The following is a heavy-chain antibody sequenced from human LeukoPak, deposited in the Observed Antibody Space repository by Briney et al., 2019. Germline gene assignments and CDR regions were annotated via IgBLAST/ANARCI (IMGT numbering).Heavy chain of an antibody. Sequence: GGSLRLSCAASGFTFSSYAMHWVRQAPGKGLEWVAVISYDGSNKYYADSVKGRFTISRDNSKNTLYLQMNSLRAEETAVYYCARDRSSGDAFDIWGQGTMVTVSS. D-gene: IGHD3-22*01. CDR1: GFTFSSYA. CDR2: ISYDGSNK. V-gene: IGHV3-30*04. CDR3: ARDRSSGDAFDI. J-gene: IGHJ3*02.